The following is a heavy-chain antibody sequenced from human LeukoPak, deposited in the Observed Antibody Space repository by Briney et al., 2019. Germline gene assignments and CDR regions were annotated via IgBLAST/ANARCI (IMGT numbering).Heavy chain of an antibody. D-gene: IGHD1-1*01. CDR3: ARVLLERPGIDSFDM. V-gene: IGHV3-48*01. CDR2: INSGSSTI. J-gene: IGHJ3*02. CDR1: EFSLRSYS. Sequence: GGSLRLSCGASEFSLRSYSMDWVRQAPGKGLEWVSHINSGSSTIYYADSVKGRFTISRDNDGNSLYVHMNSLRAEDTAVYYCARVLLERPGIDSFDMWGQGTMVTVSS.